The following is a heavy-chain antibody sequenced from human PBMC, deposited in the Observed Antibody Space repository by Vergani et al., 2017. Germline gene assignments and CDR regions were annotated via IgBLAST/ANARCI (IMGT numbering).Heavy chain of an antibody. CDR3: ARDGKEGYYYYYMDV. V-gene: IGHV3-30-3*01. J-gene: IGHJ6*03. D-gene: IGHD1-1*01. CDR1: GFTFSSYA. Sequence: QVQLVESGGGVVQPGRSLRLSCAASGFTFSSYAMHWVRQAPGKGLEWAAVISYDGSNKYYADSVKGRFTISRDNSKNTLYLQMNSLRAEDTAVYYCARDGKEGYYYYYMDVWGKGTTVTVSS. CDR2: ISYDGSNK.